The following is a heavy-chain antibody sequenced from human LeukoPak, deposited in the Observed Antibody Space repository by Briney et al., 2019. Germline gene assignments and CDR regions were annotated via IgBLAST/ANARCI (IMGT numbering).Heavy chain of an antibody. J-gene: IGHJ4*02. D-gene: IGHD2-8*01. V-gene: IGHV4-39*01. CDR2: IYYSGST. Sequence: SETLSLTCTVSGDSISSRTHYWGWIRQPPGKGLEWIGSIYYSGSTYYNPSLKSRVTISVDTSKNQFSLKLSSVTAADTAVYYCASLYCTNGVCYHFDYWGQGTLVTVSS. CDR1: GDSISSRTHY. CDR3: ASLYCTNGVCYHFDY.